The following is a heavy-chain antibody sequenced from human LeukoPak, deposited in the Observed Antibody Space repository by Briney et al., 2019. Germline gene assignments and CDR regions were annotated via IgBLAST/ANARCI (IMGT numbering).Heavy chain of an antibody. Sequence: GGSLRLSCAASGFTFSSYSMNWVRQAPGKGLEWVSSISSSSSYIYYADSVKGRFTISRDNAKNSLYLQMNSLRAEDTAVYYCARELADSSSWYPINDAFDIWGQGTMVTVSS. CDR1: GFTFSSYS. V-gene: IGHV3-21*01. CDR2: ISSSSSYI. D-gene: IGHD6-13*01. J-gene: IGHJ3*02. CDR3: ARELADSSSWYPINDAFDI.